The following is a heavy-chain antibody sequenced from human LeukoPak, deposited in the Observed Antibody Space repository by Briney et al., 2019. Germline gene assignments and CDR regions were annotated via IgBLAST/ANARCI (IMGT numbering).Heavy chain of an antibody. CDR2: INPNTGGA. V-gene: IGHV1-2*02. Sequence: ASVKVSCKTSGYTFTDYYMHWVRQAPGQGLEWMGWINPNTGGANYAQKFQGRVTMTRDTSISTAYMDLSRLRSDDMAVYYCAKEGLERVATITPDYWGQGTLVTVSS. D-gene: IGHD5-24*01. CDR3: AKEGLERVATITPDY. CDR1: GYTFTDYY. J-gene: IGHJ4*02.